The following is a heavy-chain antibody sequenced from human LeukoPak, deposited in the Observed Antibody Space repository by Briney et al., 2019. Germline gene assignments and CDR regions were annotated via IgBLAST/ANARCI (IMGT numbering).Heavy chain of an antibody. D-gene: IGHD5-24*01. CDR2: IKSKTDGGTT. V-gene: IGHV3-15*01. CDR1: GFTFTNAW. Sequence: GGSLRLSCAASGFTFTNAWMSWVRQAPGKGLEWVGRIKSKTDGGTTDYAAPVKGRFTIPRDDSKNTLFLQMNSLNTEDTAVYSCTTGARGRDGYKSHFDNWGLGTLVTVSS. CDR3: TTGARGRDGYKSHFDN. J-gene: IGHJ4*02.